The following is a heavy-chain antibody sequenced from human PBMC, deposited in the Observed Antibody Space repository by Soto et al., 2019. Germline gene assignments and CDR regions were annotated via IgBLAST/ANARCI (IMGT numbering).Heavy chain of an antibody. J-gene: IGHJ4*02. D-gene: IGHD5-18*01. CDR1: GFPFSSFA. V-gene: IGHV3-23*01. CDR2: ISGSADGT. CDR3: AGPGYSSQDY. Sequence: PGGSLRLSCAASGFPFSSFALSWVRQAPGKGLEWVSAISGSADGTDYANSVKGRFTISRDNSKNTLYLQVNSLRVEDTAVYYCAGPGYSSQDYWGQGTLVTVSS.